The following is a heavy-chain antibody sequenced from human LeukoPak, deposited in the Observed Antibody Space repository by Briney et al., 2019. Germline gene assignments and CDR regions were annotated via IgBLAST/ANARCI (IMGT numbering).Heavy chain of an antibody. CDR2: IYSSGST. J-gene: IGHJ4*02. V-gene: IGHV4-59*01. Sequence: SETLSLTCTVSGDSISSYYWSWIRQPPGKGLEWVGYIYSSGSTNYNSSLKSRVTISLDTSKNQFSLRLSSVTAADTAVYYCATGRRVRYFDWGYYFDYWGQGTLVTVSS. D-gene: IGHD3-9*01. CDR3: ATGRRVRYFDWGYYFDY. CDR1: GDSISSYY.